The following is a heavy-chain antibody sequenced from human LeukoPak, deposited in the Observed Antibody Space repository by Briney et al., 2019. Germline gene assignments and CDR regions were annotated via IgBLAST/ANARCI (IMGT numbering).Heavy chain of an antibody. V-gene: IGHV4-39*01. CDR3: ARQLYSYGSYFDY. J-gene: IGHJ4*02. CDR2: IYYSGST. Sequence: SETLSLTCTVSGGSISSSNYYWGWIRQPPGKGLEWIGSIYYSGSTYYNPSLKSRVTISVDTSKNQFSLKLSSVTAADTAVYYCARQLYSYGSYFDYWGQGTLVTVSS. CDR1: GGSISSSNYY. D-gene: IGHD5-18*01.